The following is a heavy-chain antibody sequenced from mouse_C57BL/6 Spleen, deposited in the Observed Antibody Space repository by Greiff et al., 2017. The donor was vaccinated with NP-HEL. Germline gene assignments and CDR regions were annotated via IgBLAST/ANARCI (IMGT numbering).Heavy chain of an antibody. CDR1: GFTFSDYG. J-gene: IGHJ2*01. CDR3: ARSNWDYFDY. Sequence: EVQVVESGGGLVKPGGSLKLSCAASGFTFSDYGMHWVRQAPEKGLEWVAYISSGSSTIYYADTVKGRFTISRDNAKNTLFLQMTSLRSEDTAMYYCARSNWDYFDYWGQGTTLTVSS. V-gene: IGHV5-17*01. D-gene: IGHD4-1*01. CDR2: ISSGSSTI.